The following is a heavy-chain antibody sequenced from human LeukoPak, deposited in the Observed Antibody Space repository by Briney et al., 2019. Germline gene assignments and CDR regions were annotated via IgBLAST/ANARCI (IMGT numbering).Heavy chain of an antibody. D-gene: IGHD6-13*01. Sequence: PGGSLRLSRAASGFTFSTYAMSWVRQAPGKGLQWVSSISSSGGNTYYADSVKGRFTISRDNSKSTLYLQMNSLRAEDTAVYYCAKGYSSPFDPWGQGTLVTVSS. J-gene: IGHJ5*02. CDR3: AKGYSSPFDP. CDR2: ISSSGGNT. CDR1: GFTFSTYA. V-gene: IGHV3-23*01.